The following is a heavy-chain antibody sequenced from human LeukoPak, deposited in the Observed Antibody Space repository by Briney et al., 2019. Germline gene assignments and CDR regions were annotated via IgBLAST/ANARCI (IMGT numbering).Heavy chain of an antibody. CDR3: ARVGRGYYGMDV. CDR1: GFTFSNYN. CDR2: IGTAGDT. Sequence: GGSLRLSCAASGFTFSNYNMNWVRQAPGKGLEWVSAIGTAGDTYYPGSVKGRFTISRENAKNSLYLQMNSLRAGDTAVYYCARVGRGYYGMDVWGQGTTVTVSS. J-gene: IGHJ6*02. V-gene: IGHV3-13*01.